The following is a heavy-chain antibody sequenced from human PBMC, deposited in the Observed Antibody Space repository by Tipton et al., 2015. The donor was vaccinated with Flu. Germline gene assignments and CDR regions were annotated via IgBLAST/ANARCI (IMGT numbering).Heavy chain of an antibody. CDR2: VYISGDT. CDR1: GDSIGSGSYF. V-gene: IGHV4-61*02. Sequence: TLSLTCTVSGDSIGSGSYFWAWIRQPAGKGLEWIGRVYISGDTNYNPSLKSRVTILVDTSRNQFSLNLTSVTAADTALYYCARGSHFYGSSGFLSDALDLWGQGTTVIVSS. CDR3: ARGSHFYGSSGFLSDALDL. J-gene: IGHJ3*01. D-gene: IGHD3-22*01.